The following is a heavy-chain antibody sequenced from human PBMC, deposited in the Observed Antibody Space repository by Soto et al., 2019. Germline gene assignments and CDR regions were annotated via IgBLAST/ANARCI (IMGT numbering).Heavy chain of an antibody. Sequence: GASVKVSCKASGYTFTGYYMHWVRQAPGQGLEWMGWINPNSGGTNYAQKFQGRVTMTRDTSISTAYMELSRLRSDDTAVYYCASLLLYDSSGYYYGDWYFDLWGPGTLVTVS. CDR3: ASLLLYDSSGYYYGDWYFDL. J-gene: IGHJ2*01. D-gene: IGHD3-22*01. CDR2: INPNSGGT. V-gene: IGHV1-2*02. CDR1: GYTFTGYY.